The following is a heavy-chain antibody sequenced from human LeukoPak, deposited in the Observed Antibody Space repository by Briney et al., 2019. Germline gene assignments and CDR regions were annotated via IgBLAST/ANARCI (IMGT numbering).Heavy chain of an antibody. V-gene: IGHV3-48*01. CDR2: ISSSSSTI. CDR3: ALPPIAAADLNWFDP. D-gene: IGHD6-13*01. Sequence: PGGSLRLSCAASGFTFDDYAMHWVRQAPGKGLEWVSYISSSSSTIYYADSVKGRFTISRDNAKNSLYLQMNSLRAEDTAVYYCALPPIAAADLNWFDPWGQGTLVTVSS. J-gene: IGHJ5*02. CDR1: GFTFDDYA.